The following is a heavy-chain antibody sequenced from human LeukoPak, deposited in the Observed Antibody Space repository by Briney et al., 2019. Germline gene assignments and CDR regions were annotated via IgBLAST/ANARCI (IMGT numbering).Heavy chain of an antibody. CDR2: IIPIFGTA. J-gene: IGHJ4*02. CDR1: GGTFSSYA. Sequence: PVKVSCKASGGTFSSYAISWVRQAPGQGLEWMGGIIPIFGTANYAQKFQGRVTITADESTSTAYMELSSLRSEDTAVYYCARASTLFEHTFYFDYWGQGTLVTVSS. D-gene: IGHD2/OR15-2a*01. V-gene: IGHV1-69*13. CDR3: ARASTLFEHTFYFDY.